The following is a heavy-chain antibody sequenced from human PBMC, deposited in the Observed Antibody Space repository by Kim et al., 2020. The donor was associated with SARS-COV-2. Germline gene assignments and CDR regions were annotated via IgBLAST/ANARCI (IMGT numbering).Heavy chain of an antibody. V-gene: IGHV4-34*01. CDR1: GGSFSGYY. CDR3: ARGRGPATRNYYYYYGMDV. CDR2: INHSGST. J-gene: IGHJ6*02. D-gene: IGHD5-12*01. Sequence: SETLSLTCAVYGGSFSGYYWSWIRQPPGKGLEWIGEINHSGSTNYNPSLKSRVTISVDTSKNQFSLKLSSVTAADTAVYYCARGRGPATRNYYYYYGMDVWGQGTTVTVSS.